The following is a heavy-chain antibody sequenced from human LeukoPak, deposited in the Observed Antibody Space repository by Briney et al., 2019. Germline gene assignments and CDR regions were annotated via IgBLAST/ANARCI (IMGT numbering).Heavy chain of an antibody. CDR3: AKDRPYCSSTSCYREYYFDY. D-gene: IGHD2-2*01. Sequence: GGSLRLSCAASGFTFSSYAMSWVRQAPGKGLEWVSAISGSGGSTYYADSGKGRFTISRDNSKNTLYLQMNSLRAEDTAVYYCAKDRPYCSSTSCYREYYFDYWGQGTLVTVSS. J-gene: IGHJ4*02. CDR1: GFTFSSYA. CDR2: ISGSGGST. V-gene: IGHV3-23*01.